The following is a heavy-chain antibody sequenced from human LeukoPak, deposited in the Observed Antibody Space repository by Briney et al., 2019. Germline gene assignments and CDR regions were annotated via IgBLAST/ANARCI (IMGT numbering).Heavy chain of an antibody. CDR1: GFTFTNFG. J-gene: IGHJ4*02. CDR3: AKDLDSSSWSYYFDY. CDR2: ISGSGGTT. D-gene: IGHD6-13*01. Sequence: PGGSLRLSCAASGFTFTNFGMSWVRQTPGKGLEWVSGISGSGGTTYYADPVKGRFTISRDNSKNTLFLQMNSLRAEDTAVYYCAKDLDSSSWSYYFDYWGQGTLVTVSS. V-gene: IGHV3-23*01.